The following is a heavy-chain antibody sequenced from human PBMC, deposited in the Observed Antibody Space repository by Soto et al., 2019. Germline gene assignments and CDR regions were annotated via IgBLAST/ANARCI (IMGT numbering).Heavy chain of an antibody. CDR1: GYSFTNYG. D-gene: IGHD6-19*01. Sequence: QDQLVQSGVEVKKPGASVKVSCKASGYSFTNYGITWVRQAPGQGFECMGWISAYNGNTKYAQKPEGRVTMTTDASTSTAYLELRSRTSDDTAVYYCARDRGVAPPVAGNTHYYYYMDVWGKGTTVTVSS. J-gene: IGHJ6*03. CDR3: ARDRGVAPPVAGNTHYYYYMDV. CDR2: ISAYNGNT. V-gene: IGHV1-18*01.